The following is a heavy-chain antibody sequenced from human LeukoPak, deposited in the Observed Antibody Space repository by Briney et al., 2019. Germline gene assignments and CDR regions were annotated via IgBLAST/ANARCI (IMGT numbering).Heavy chain of an antibody. CDR1: GFTFSNYA. Sequence: GGSLRLSCAASGFTFSNYALSWVRQAPGKGLEWVSSISGSGASTYYADSVKGRFTISRDNSKNTLYLQMHSLRVDDTAVYYCATGGTVYATDNYFDYWGQGTLVIVSS. V-gene: IGHV3-23*01. D-gene: IGHD2-8*01. J-gene: IGHJ4*02. CDR3: ATGGTVYATDNYFDY. CDR2: ISGSGAST.